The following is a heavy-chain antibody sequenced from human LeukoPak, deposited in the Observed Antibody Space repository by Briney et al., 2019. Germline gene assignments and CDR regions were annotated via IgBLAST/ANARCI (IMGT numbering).Heavy chain of an antibody. V-gene: IGHV1-2*02. CDR1: GYTFTGYY. CDR2: INPNSGGT. Sequence: ASVKVSCKASGYTFTGYYMHWVRQAPGQGLEWMGWINPNSGGTNYAQKFQGRVTMTRDTSISTAYMELSRLRSDDTAVYYCARGPDDGYDSSGYFVWGQGTLVTVSS. CDR3: ARGPDDGYDSSGYFV. D-gene: IGHD3-22*01. J-gene: IGHJ4*02.